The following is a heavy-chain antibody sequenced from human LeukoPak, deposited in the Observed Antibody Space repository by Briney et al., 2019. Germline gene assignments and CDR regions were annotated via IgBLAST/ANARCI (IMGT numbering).Heavy chain of an antibody. Sequence: GASVKVSCKASGGTFSSYAISWVRQAPGQGLEWMGGIIPIFGTANYAQKFQGRVTITADESTSTAYMELSSLRSEDTAVYYCVRSPAAGIWPFDYWGQGTLVTVSS. CDR1: GGTFSSYA. V-gene: IGHV1-69*13. D-gene: IGHD6-13*01. CDR2: IIPIFGTA. CDR3: VRSPAAGIWPFDY. J-gene: IGHJ4*02.